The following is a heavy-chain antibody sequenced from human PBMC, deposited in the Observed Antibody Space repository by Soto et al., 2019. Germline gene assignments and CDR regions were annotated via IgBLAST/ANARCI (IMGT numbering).Heavy chain of an antibody. D-gene: IGHD1-7*01. J-gene: IGHJ6*02. CDR1: GGSISSGGYY. CDR2: IYYSGST. V-gene: IGHV4-31*03. CDR3: ARASGAGTIKGMDV. Sequence: QVQLQESGPGLVKPSQTLSLTCTVSGGSISSGGYYWSWIRQHPGKGLEWIGYIYYSGSTYYNPPLNCRVTIAVDTSKNQFSLKLRSVTAADTAVYYCARASGAGTIKGMDVWGQGTTVTVSS.